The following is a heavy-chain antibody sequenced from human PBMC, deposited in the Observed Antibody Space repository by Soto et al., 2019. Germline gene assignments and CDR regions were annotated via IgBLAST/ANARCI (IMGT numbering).Heavy chain of an antibody. D-gene: IGHD5-18*01. CDR2: FDPEDGET. J-gene: IGHJ4*02. V-gene: IGHV1-24*01. Sequence: ASVQVSCKVSGYTLTELSMHWVRQAPGKGLEWMGGFDPEDGETIYAQKFQGRVTMTEDTSTDTAYMELSSLRSEDTAVYYCATVLNTAFSLYFDYWGQGTLVTVSS. CDR1: GYTLTELS. CDR3: ATVLNTAFSLYFDY.